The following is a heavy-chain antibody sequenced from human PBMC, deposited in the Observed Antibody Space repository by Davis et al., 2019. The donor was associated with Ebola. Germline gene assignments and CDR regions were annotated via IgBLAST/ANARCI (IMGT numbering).Heavy chain of an antibody. V-gene: IGHV3-33*06. J-gene: IGHJ3*01. CDR1: GFTFSNYG. Sequence: GESLKISCAASGFTFSNYGMHWVRQAPGKGLEWVAVLWYDGSDKYYADSVKGRFTISRDNSKNTLYLQMNGLRVDDTAIYYCAKDTPNIWFDVWGQGTKVAVS. CDR2: LWYDGSDK. CDR3: AKDTPNIWFDV. D-gene: IGHD2-15*01.